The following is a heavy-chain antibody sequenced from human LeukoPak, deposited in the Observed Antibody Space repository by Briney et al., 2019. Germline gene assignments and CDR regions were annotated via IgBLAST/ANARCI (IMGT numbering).Heavy chain of an antibody. Sequence: PSETLSLTCTVSGGSISSGGYYWSWIRQHPGKGLEWIGYIYYSGSTNYNPSLKSRVTISVDTSKNQFSLKLSSVTAADTAVYYCAGTPDYGDYSDYWGQGTLVTVSS. D-gene: IGHD4-17*01. J-gene: IGHJ4*02. CDR3: AGTPDYGDYSDY. CDR1: GGSISSGGYY. V-gene: IGHV4-61*08. CDR2: IYYSGST.